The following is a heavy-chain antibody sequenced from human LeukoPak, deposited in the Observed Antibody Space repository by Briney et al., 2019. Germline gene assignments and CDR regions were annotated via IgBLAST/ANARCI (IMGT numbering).Heavy chain of an antibody. Sequence: SETLSLTCTVSSGSIGSSSYYWSWIRQPAGKGLEWIGRIYTSGSTNYNPSLKSRVTISVDTSKNQFSLKLSSVTAADTAVYYCARGVVVVPAARGAFDIWGQGTMVTVSS. CDR2: IYTSGST. CDR1: SGSIGSSSYY. J-gene: IGHJ3*02. D-gene: IGHD2-2*01. V-gene: IGHV4-61*02. CDR3: ARGVVVVPAARGAFDI.